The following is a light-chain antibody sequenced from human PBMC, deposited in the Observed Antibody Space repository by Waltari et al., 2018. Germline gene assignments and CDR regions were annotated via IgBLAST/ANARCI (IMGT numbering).Light chain of an antibody. J-gene: IGLJ3*02. CDR2: EVS. V-gene: IGLV2-14*01. Sequence: QSALTQPASVSGSLGQSITISCTGTSSDVGGYNFVSWYQQDPGKAPKLMIYEVSNRPSGVSNRFSGSKSGNTASLTISGLQAEDEADYYCSSHTTSSSWVFGGGTKVTVL. CDR1: SSDVGGYNF. CDR3: SSHTTSSSWV.